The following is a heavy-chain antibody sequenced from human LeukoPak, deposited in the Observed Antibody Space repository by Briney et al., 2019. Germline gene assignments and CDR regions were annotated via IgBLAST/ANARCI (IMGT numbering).Heavy chain of an antibody. CDR3: ARVAARSYYYYYYMDV. Sequence: SVKVSCKASGGTFSSYAISWVRQAPGQGLEWMGGIIPIFGTANYAQKFQGRDTITADESTSTAYMELSSLRSEDTAVYYCARVAARSYYYYYYMDVWGKGTTVTVSS. CDR2: IIPIFGTA. V-gene: IGHV1-69*01. CDR1: GGTFSSYA. J-gene: IGHJ6*03. D-gene: IGHD6-6*01.